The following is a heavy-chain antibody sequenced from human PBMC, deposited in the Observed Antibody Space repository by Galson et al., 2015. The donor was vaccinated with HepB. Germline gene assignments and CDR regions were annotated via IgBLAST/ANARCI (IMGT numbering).Heavy chain of an antibody. J-gene: IGHJ4*02. Sequence: SLRLSCAASGFTFSSYSMNWVRQAPGKGLEWVSSISSSSSYIYYADSVKGRFTISRDNAKNSLYLQMNSLRAEDTAVYYCALEGYSSGSRYDYWGQGTLVTVSS. V-gene: IGHV3-21*01. CDR2: ISSSSSYI. CDR1: GFTFSSYS. CDR3: ALEGYSSGSRYDY. D-gene: IGHD6-19*01.